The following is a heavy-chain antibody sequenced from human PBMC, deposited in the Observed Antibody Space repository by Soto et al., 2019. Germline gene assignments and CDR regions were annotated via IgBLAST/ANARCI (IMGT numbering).Heavy chain of an antibody. CDR3: AXXXXXXXXXXXXTSCPHPLDGMX. V-gene: IGHV1-46*01. CDR1: GYTFTSYY. CDR2: INPSGGST. D-gene: IGHD2-2*01. J-gene: IGHJ6*01. Sequence: ASVKVSCKASGYTFTSYYMHWVRQAPGQGLEWMGIINPSGGSTSYTQKFQGRVTMTRDTSTXXXXXXXXXXXXXXXXXXXCAXXXXXXXXXXXXTSCPHPLDGMX.